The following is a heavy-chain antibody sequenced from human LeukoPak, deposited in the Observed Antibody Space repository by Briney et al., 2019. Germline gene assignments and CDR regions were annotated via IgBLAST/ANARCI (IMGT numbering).Heavy chain of an antibody. V-gene: IGHV1-2*02. CDR2: IFPDSGGA. J-gene: IGHJ4*02. CDR1: GYSFTKYS. Sequence: TVSLSCETSGYSFTKYSVHWVRQAPGQGREWVGCIFPDSGGADYDQRFQGRVAMTRDKSISSVSMRLSSRRSDDTVGYCCSTQDKYCGRDNCGKYWGQGTLVTVSS. D-gene: IGHD2-21*02. CDR3: STQDKYCGRDNCGKY.